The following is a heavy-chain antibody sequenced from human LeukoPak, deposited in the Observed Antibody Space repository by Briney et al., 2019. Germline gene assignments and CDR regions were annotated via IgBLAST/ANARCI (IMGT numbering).Heavy chain of an antibody. CDR3: VRSWYGELLYDF. Sequence: ASVGVSDKASGYTFTGYYIHWVRQAPGQGLEWMGWINPKRGGTNTAPQFQDRVTMTRDTSISTAYMELGRLRSDDTAVYYCVRSWYGELLYDFWGQGALVTVSS. D-gene: IGHD3-10*01. CDR2: INPKRGGT. J-gene: IGHJ4*02. CDR1: GYTFTGYY. V-gene: IGHV1-2*02.